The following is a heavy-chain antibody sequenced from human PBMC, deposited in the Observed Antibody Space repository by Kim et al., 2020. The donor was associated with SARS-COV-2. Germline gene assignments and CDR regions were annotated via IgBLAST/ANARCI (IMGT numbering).Heavy chain of an antibody. CDR2: VSASGRTV. CDR1: GFTFRNYG. D-gene: IGHD5-12*01. V-gene: IGHV3-21*01. CDR3: ARDTAGEYSAYDGYNFYGTDV. Sequence: GGSLRLSCSASGFTFRNYGVNWVRQAPGKGLEWVACVSASGRTVYYADSVRGRFTISRNHAENSVFLQLNSLRVEDTAVYYCARDTAGEYSAYDGYNFYGTDVWGQGTTVTVSS. J-gene: IGHJ6*02.